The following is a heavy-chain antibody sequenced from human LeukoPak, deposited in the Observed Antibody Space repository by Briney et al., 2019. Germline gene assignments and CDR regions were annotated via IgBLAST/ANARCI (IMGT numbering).Heavy chain of an antibody. CDR1: GYSFTSYW. V-gene: IGHV5-51*01. CDR2: IYPGDSDT. Sequence: GESLKISCKGSGYSFTSYWIGWVRQMPGKGLEWMGIIYPGDSDTRYSPSFQGQVTISADKSISTAYLQWSSLKASDTAMYYCARMKEAAAGTPHGMDVWGQGTTVTVSS. D-gene: IGHD6-13*01. J-gene: IGHJ6*02. CDR3: ARMKEAAAGTPHGMDV.